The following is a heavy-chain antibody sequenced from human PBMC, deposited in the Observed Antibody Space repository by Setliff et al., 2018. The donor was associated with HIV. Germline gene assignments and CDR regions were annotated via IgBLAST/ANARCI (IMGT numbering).Heavy chain of an antibody. CDR1: GYTFSSYW. D-gene: IGHD2-15*01. Sequence: GGSLRLSCAASGYTFSSYWMAWVRQCPGKGLEWVANIQQHGSEIHYVASVEGRFTISRDNAKNSLYLQMSSLRAEDTAVYYCAREMGSTHQAFDIWGQGTMVTVSS. CDR2: IQQHGSEI. CDR3: AREMGSTHQAFDI. J-gene: IGHJ3*02. V-gene: IGHV3-7*01.